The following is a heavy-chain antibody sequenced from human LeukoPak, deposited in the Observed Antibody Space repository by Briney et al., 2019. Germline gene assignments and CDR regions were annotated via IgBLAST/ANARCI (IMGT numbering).Heavy chain of an antibody. D-gene: IGHD6-13*01. CDR2: IRYDGSNK. V-gene: IGHV3-30*02. J-gene: IGHJ4*02. Sequence: GGSLRLSCAASGFTLSSYGMHWVRQAPGKGLEWVAFIRYDGSNKYYADSVKGRFTISRDNSKNTLYLQMNSLRAEDTAVYYCARDTRYSSNLEPGRWGQGTLVTVSS. CDR3: ARDTRYSSNLEPGR. CDR1: GFTLSSYG.